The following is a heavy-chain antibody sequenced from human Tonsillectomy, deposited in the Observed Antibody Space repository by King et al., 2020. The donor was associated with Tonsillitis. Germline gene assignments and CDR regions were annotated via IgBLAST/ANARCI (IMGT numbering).Heavy chain of an antibody. D-gene: IGHD6-13*01. CDR1: GFTFSSYT. Sequence: VQLVESGGGLVKPGGSLRLSCAASGFTFSSYTMNWVRQAPGKGLEWVSSISSSSSYIYYADSVKGRFTISRDNAKNSLYLQMNSLRAEDTAVSYCARNRYPGSSSWDNVFDPWGQGTLVTVSS. CDR2: ISSSSSYI. J-gene: IGHJ5*02. V-gene: IGHV3-21*01. CDR3: ARNRYPGSSSWDNVFDP.